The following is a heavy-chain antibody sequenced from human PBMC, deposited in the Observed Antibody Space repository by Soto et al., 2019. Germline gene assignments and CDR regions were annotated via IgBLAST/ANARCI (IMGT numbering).Heavy chain of an antibody. D-gene: IGHD6-25*01. CDR2: INHSGST. CDR1: GGSFSGYY. J-gene: IGHJ6*03. V-gene: IGHV4-34*01. Sequence: SETLSLTCAVYGGSFSGYYWSWIRQPPGKGLEWIGEINHSGSTNYNPSLKSRVTISVDTSKNQFSLKLSSVTAADTAVYYCARGRQGDYYYMDVWGKGTTVTVSS. CDR3: ARGRQGDYYYMDV.